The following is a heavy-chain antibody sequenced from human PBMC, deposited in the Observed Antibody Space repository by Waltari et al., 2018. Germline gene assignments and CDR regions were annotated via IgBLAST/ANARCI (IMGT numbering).Heavy chain of an antibody. CDR1: VFAFSSYA. Sequence: EVQLVESGGVLVQPGGSLRRSCAASVFAFSSYAMSWVRQAPGKGLEWVSASSGSGGSTYYADSVKGRFTISRDNSKNTLYLQMNSLRAEDTAVYYCAKDGYLVARGAFDIWGQGTMVTVSS. CDR3: AKDGYLVARGAFDI. J-gene: IGHJ3*02. CDR2: SSGSGGST. D-gene: IGHD2-2*01. V-gene: IGHV3-23*04.